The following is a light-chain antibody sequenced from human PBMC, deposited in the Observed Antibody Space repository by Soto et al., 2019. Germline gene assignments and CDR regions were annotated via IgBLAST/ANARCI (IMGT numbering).Light chain of an antibody. Sequence: QSVLTQPASVCGSPGQSITISCTGTSSDIGFYNYVSWYQQHPGEAPKLIIYEVAKRPSGVSSRFSGSKSGNTASLTISGLQAEDEADYHCSSYTSTSPLYVFGTGTKVTVL. CDR3: SSYTSTSPLYV. V-gene: IGLV2-14*01. CDR1: SSDIGFYNY. CDR2: EVA. J-gene: IGLJ1*01.